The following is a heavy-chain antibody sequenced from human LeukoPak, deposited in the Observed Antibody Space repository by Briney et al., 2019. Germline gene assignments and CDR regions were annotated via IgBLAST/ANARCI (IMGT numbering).Heavy chain of an antibody. J-gene: IGHJ4*02. D-gene: IGHD2-21*02. CDR1: GFTFDDYA. CDR2: ISWNSGSI. V-gene: IGHV3-9*01. CDR3: ARDGRNPVTPRTSDY. Sequence: AGGSLRLSCAASGFTFDDYAMHWVRQAPGKGLEWVSGISWNSGSIGYADSVKGRFTISRDNAKNSLYLEMNSLRAEDTAMYYCARDGRNPVTPRTSDYWGQGTLVTVSS.